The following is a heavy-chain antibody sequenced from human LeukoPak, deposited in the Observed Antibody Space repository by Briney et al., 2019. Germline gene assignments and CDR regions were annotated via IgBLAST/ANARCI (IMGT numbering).Heavy chain of an antibody. Sequence: GGSLRLSCAASGFTFDDYAMHWVRQAPGKGLEWVSGISWNSGSIGYADSVKGRFTISRDNAKNSLYLQMNSLRAEDTAVYYCARGGAITMVRGAHDYWGQGTLVTVSS. J-gene: IGHJ4*02. CDR3: ARGGAITMVRGAHDY. D-gene: IGHD3-10*01. V-gene: IGHV3-9*01. CDR1: GFTFDDYA. CDR2: ISWNSGSI.